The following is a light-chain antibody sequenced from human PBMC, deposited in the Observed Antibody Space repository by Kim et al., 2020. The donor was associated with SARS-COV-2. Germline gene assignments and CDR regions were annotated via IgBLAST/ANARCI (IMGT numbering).Light chain of an antibody. CDR2: GAS. J-gene: IGKJ1*01. CDR1: QSGSSNY. V-gene: IGKV3-20*01. CDR3: QQYSSSPAT. Sequence: GERATLSCRASQSGSSNYLAWDQQKPGQAPRLLIYGASSRATGIPDRFSGSGSGTDFTLTITRLEPEDFAVYYCQQYSSSPATFGQGTKVDIK.